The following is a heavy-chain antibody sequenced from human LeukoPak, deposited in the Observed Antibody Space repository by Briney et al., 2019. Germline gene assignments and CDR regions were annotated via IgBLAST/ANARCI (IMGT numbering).Heavy chain of an antibody. CDR1: GFTFSSYA. CDR3: AALVVAGSDFDY. Sequence: PGGSLRLSCSASGFTFSSYALYWVRQPPGKGLESVTGISSNGGSTYYADSVKGRFIISRDNSKNTVYLQMSSLRPDDTAVYYCAALVVAGSDFDYWGQGTLVTVSS. CDR2: ISSNGGST. V-gene: IGHV3-64D*06. J-gene: IGHJ4*02. D-gene: IGHD6-19*01.